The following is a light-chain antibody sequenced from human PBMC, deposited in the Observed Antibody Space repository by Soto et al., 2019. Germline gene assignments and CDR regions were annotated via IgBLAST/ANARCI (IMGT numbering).Light chain of an antibody. Sequence: EIVLTQSPGTLSLSPGERATLSCRASQSVSSSYLAWYQQKPGQAPRLLIYGASSRATGIPDRFNGSGSGTDFTLNISRLEPEDFAVYYCQQYDSSPLTFGGGTKVEIK. CDR1: QSVSSSY. J-gene: IGKJ4*01. CDR2: GAS. V-gene: IGKV3-20*01. CDR3: QQYDSSPLT.